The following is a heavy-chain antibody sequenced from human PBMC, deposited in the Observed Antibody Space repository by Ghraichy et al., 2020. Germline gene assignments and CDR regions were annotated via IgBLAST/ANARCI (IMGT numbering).Heavy chain of an antibody. CDR2: ISSSGSYT. J-gene: IGHJ6*02. Sequence: GGSLRLSCAASGFTFSDSYMSWIRQAPGKGLEWVSHISSSGSYTKYADSVKGRFTISRDNAKKSLFLQMNSLRAEDTAVYYCARFYGLDVWGQGITVTVSS. CDR1: GFTFSDSY. CDR3: ARFYGLDV. V-gene: IGHV3-11*06.